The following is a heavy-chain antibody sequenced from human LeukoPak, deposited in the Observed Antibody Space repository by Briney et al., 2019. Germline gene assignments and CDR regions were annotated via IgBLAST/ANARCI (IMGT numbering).Heavy chain of an antibody. CDR3: AREIVVVIAGFFDI. J-gene: IGHJ3*02. CDR1: GFTFSSYE. Sequence: PGGSLRLSCAASGFTFSSYEMNWVRQAPGKGLEWVSNIRSSGSTIYYADSVKGRFTISRDNAKNSLYLRMNSLRAEDTAVYYCAREIVVVIAGFFDIWGQGTMVTVSS. V-gene: IGHV3-48*03. D-gene: IGHD2-21*01. CDR2: IRSSGSTI.